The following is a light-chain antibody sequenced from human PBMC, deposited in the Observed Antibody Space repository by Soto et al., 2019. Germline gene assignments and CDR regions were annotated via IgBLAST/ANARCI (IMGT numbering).Light chain of an antibody. CDR2: GAS. CDR3: QQYYNWPPYT. V-gene: IGKV3-15*01. CDR1: QSVASN. J-gene: IGKJ2*01. Sequence: EIVMTQSPATLSVSPGGRATLSCRASQSVASNLAWYQQKPGQAPRLLIHGASIRATGVPTRFSGSVAGTEFTLIISSLQSEDFAIYYCQQYYNWPPYTFGQGTKLEIK.